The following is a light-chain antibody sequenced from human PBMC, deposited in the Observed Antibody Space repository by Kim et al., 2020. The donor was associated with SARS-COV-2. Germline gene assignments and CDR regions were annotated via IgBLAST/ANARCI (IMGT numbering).Light chain of an antibody. J-gene: IGLJ2*01. CDR2: YDT. V-gene: IGLV3-21*01. Sequence: APGQPARITCGGDNLGDYRVHWYQQKPGQAPLLVIYYDTDRPSGIPERFSGSNSGTTVTLTISSVEAGDEADYYCQVWHTGGDRVVFGGGTQLTVL. CDR3: QVWHTGGDRVV. CDR1: NLGDYR.